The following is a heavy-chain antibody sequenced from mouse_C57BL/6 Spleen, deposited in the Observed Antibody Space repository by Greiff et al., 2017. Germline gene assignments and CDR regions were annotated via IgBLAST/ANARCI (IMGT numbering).Heavy chain of an antibody. CDR3: ARTSDYYGSSLRDFDV. Sequence: VQLQESGPELVKPGASVKISCKASGYAFSSSWMNWVKQRPGKGLEWIGRIYPGDGDTNYNGKFKGKATLTADKSSSTAYMQLSSLTSEDSAVYFCARTSDYYGSSLRDFDVWGTGTTVTVSS. CDR1: GYAFSSSW. J-gene: IGHJ1*03. V-gene: IGHV1-82*01. D-gene: IGHD1-1*01. CDR2: IYPGDGDT.